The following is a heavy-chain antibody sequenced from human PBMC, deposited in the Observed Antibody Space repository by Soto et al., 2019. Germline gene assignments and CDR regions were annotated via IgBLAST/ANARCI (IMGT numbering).Heavy chain of an antibody. CDR2: IYTSGST. CDR1: GGSISSYY. V-gene: IGHV4-4*07. J-gene: IGHJ5*02. Sequence: QVQLQESGPGLVKPSETLSLTCTVSGGSISSYYWSWIRQPAGKGLEWIGRIYTSGSTNYNPSLKSRVTMSVDTSKNLSSLKLSSVTAADTAVYYCARDLVGATPLGPDWFDPWGQGTLVTVSS. D-gene: IGHD1-26*01. CDR3: ARDLVGATPLGPDWFDP.